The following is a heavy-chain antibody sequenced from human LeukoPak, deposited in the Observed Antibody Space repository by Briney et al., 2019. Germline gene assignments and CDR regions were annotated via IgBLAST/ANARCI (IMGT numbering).Heavy chain of an antibody. Sequence: PSETLSLTCTVSGGSISSYYWSWIRQPPGKGLEWIGYIYYSGSTNYNPSLKSRVTISVDTSKNQFSLKLSSVTAADTAVYYCARSPLGYSVLSDDYWGQGTLVTVSS. CDR1: GGSISSYY. CDR3: ARSPLGYSVLSDDY. D-gene: IGHD5/OR15-5a*01. V-gene: IGHV4-59*01. J-gene: IGHJ4*02. CDR2: IYYSGST.